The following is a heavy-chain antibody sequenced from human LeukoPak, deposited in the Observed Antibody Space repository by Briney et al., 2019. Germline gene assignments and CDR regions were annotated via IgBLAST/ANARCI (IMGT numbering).Heavy chain of an antibody. CDR3: ARDSCSSPSCFDL. CDR2: ISSSSSYI. Sequence: PGGSLRLSCAASGFTFSNFGINWVRQAPGKGLEWVSSISSSSSYISYADPVKGRFTISRDNAKNSLDLQMNSLRAEDTAVYYCARDSCSSPSCFDLWGQGTLVTVSS. V-gene: IGHV3-21*01. CDR1: GFTFSNFG. J-gene: IGHJ4*02. D-gene: IGHD2-2*01.